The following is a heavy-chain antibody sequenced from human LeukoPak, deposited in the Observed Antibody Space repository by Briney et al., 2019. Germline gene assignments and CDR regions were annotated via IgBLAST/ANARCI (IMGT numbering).Heavy chain of an antibody. CDR3: ARGRWSATTASYYLDF. CDR1: GGTFSSYA. V-gene: IGHV1-69*13. CDR2: IIPIFGTA. J-gene: IGHJ4*02. D-gene: IGHD5-24*01. Sequence: GASVTVSCKASGGTFSSYAISWVRQAPGQGLEWMGGIIPIFGTANYAQKFQGRVTITADESTSTAYMELSSLRSEDTAVYYCARGRWSATTASYYLDFWGQGTLVTVSS.